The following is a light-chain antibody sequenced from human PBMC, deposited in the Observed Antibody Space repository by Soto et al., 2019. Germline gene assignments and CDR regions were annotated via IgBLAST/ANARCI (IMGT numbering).Light chain of an antibody. CDR2: GAC. CDR1: QSVSSN. V-gene: IGKV3-15*01. Sequence: EIVMTQSPPTLSVSPGERATLSCMSSQSVSSNLAWYQQKPDQAPRLLIYGACTRATGIPARLCDSRSGTELTLTIISLQSEDCALYYCQLNNNGTALTFGGEAKVEIK. CDR3: QLNNNGTALT. J-gene: IGKJ4*01.